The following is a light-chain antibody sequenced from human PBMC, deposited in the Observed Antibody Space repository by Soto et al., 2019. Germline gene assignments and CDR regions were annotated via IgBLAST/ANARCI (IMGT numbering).Light chain of an antibody. CDR1: QTISNY. Sequence: DIPLTQSPSSLCASVGDRVTITCRASQTISNYLNGYQMKPGKAPKLLIYGASSLQNGVTPRFSGSGSGTDFALNIRNLEPEDFASCFCQQSYTSPTFGPGTKVDL. CDR2: GAS. CDR3: QQSYTSPT. V-gene: IGKV1-39*01. J-gene: IGKJ3*01.